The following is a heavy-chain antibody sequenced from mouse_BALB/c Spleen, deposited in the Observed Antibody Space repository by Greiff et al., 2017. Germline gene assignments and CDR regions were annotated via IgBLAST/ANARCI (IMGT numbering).Heavy chain of an antibody. Sequence: VQLQESGPGLVAPSQSLSITCTVSGFSLTSYGVHWVRQPPGKGLEWLGVIWAGGSTNYNSALMSRLSISKDNSKSQVFLKMNSLQTDDTAMYYCARDRGYSSAWFAYWGQGTLVTVSA. CDR3: ARDRGYSSAWFAY. CDR1: GFSLTSYG. J-gene: IGHJ3*01. D-gene: IGHD2-3*01. V-gene: IGHV2-9*02. CDR2: IWAGGST.